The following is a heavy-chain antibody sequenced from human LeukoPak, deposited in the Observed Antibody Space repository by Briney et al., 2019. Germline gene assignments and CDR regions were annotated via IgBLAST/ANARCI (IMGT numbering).Heavy chain of an antibody. Sequence: GGSLRLSCAASGFTFSSYSMNWVRQAPGKGLEWVSSISSSSSYIYYADSVKGRFTISRDNAKNSLYLEMNSLRAEDTALYYCAKDDKWLQYESWDQGTLVIVSS. J-gene: IGHJ5*02. D-gene: IGHD5-24*01. CDR1: GFTFSSYS. CDR3: AKDDKWLQYES. CDR2: ISSSSSYI. V-gene: IGHV3-21*04.